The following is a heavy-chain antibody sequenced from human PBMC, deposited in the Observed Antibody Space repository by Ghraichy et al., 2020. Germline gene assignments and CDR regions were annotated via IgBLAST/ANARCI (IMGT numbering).Heavy chain of an antibody. CDR3: ARDGVGNSKDYYGIDV. D-gene: IGHD1-26*01. J-gene: IGHJ6*02. Sequence: ASVKVACKTSGYKFIGYYLHWVRRAPGQGLEWMGRINPNSGGTNYAQKFQGRVTMTRDTSISAAYMELSSLTSDDTAEYLCARDGVGNSKDYYGIDVWGQGTTVIVS. V-gene: IGHV1-2*06. CDR2: INPNSGGT. CDR1: GYKFIGYY.